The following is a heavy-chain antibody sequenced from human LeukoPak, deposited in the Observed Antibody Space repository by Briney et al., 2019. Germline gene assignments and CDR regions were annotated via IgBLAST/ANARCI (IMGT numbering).Heavy chain of an antibody. CDR2: IYYNGST. J-gene: IGHJ5*02. CDR1: GGSISSGGYY. Sequence: SQTLSLTCTVSGGSISSGGYYWSWIRQHPGKGLEWIGYIYYNGSTYYNPSLKSRVTISVDTSKNQFSLKLSSVTAADTAVYYCARGSTDYSLSWFDPWGQGTLVTVSS. V-gene: IGHV4-31*03. CDR3: ARGSTDYSLSWFDP. D-gene: IGHD2-15*01.